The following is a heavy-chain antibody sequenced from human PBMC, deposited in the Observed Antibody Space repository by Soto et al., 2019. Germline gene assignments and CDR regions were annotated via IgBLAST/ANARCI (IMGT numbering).Heavy chain of an antibody. CDR3: ARRYGFCFDY. Sequence: PSETLSLTCTVPGGSISSGSYYWGWIRQPPGRGLEWIGSIYYSGSTNYNPSLKSRVPISVDTSKNQFSLKLSSVTAADTAVYYCARRYGFCFDYWGQGTLVTVSS. CDR2: IYYSGST. V-gene: IGHV4-39*07. CDR1: GGSISSGSYY. J-gene: IGHJ4*02. D-gene: IGHD5-18*01.